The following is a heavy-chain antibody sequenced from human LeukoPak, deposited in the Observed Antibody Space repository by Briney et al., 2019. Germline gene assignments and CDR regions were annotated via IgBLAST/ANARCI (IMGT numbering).Heavy chain of an antibody. V-gene: IGHV1-2*02. CDR3: ARAYCRGGSCSRFVS. J-gene: IGHJ5*01. Sequence: GASVTVSCKASGYTFTGYYMHWVRQPPGQGLEWMGWINPNSGGTNYAQKFQGRVTMTRDTSISTAYMELSRLRSDDTAVYYCARAYCRGGSCSRFVSWGQRTLVTHSP. CDR2: INPNSGGT. CDR1: GYTFTGYY. D-gene: IGHD2-15*01.